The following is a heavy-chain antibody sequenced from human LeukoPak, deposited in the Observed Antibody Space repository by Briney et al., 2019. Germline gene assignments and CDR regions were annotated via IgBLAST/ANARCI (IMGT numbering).Heavy chain of an antibody. V-gene: IGHV3-73*01. CDR3: ALLVYGMDV. J-gene: IGHJ6*02. D-gene: IGHD2-8*02. CDR2: IRSKANSYAT. CDR1: GFTFSGSA. Sequence: PGGSLRLSCAASGFTFSGSAMHWVRQASGKGLEWVGRIRSKANSYATAYAASVKGRFTISRDDSKNSLYLQMNSLKTEDTAVYYCALLVYGMDVWGQGTTVTVSS.